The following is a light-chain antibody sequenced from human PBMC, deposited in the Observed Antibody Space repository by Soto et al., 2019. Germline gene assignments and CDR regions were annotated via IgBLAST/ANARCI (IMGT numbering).Light chain of an antibody. CDR1: QRVSSN. CDR3: QQFATSPRT. Sequence: EIVMTQSPATLSVSPGERATLSCRASQRVSSNLAWYQQKPGQAPRLLFYGVSTRATGIPARFSGSGSGTEFTLTISSLQSEDFAVYYCQQFATSPRTFGRGTKVDIK. J-gene: IGKJ1*01. V-gene: IGKV3-15*01. CDR2: GVS.